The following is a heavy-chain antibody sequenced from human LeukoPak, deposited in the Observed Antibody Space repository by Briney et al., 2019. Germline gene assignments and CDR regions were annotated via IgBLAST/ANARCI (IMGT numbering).Heavy chain of an antibody. J-gene: IGHJ4*02. CDR3: TRPNYGDYADDY. D-gene: IGHD4-17*01. Sequence: GGSLRLSGAASGFAFSGSAIHWVRRAFGKGLEWVGRIRSKTNNYETTYAPSVIGRFAISRDDSKNTAYLQMNGLKAEDTAMYYCTRPNYGDYADDYWGQGTLVTVSS. CDR2: IRSKTNNYET. V-gene: IGHV3-73*01. CDR1: GFAFSGSA.